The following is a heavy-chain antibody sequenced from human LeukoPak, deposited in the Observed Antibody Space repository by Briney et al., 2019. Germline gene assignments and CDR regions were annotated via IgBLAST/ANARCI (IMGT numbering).Heavy chain of an antibody. D-gene: IGHD5-18*01. CDR3: ARGGEELWSIDY. V-gene: IGHV3-13*01. J-gene: IGHJ4*02. CDR1: GFTFSSYD. Sequence: GGSLRLSCAASGFTFSSYDMHWVRQATGKGLEWVSAIGTAGDTYYPGSVKGRFTISRENAKNSLYLQMNSLRAGDTAVYYCARGGEELWSIDYWGQGTLVTVSS. CDR2: IGTAGDT.